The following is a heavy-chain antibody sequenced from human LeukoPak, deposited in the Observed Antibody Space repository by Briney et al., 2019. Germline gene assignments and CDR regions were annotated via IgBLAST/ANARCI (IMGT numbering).Heavy chain of an antibody. D-gene: IGHD3-3*01. CDR2: IYYSGST. CDR1: GGSISSYY. Sequence: SETLSLTCTVSGGSISSYYWSWIRQPPGKGLEWIGYIYYSGSTNYNPSLKSRATISVDTSKNQFSLKLSSVTAADTAVYYCARSHYDFWSGQYNWFDPWGQGTLVTVSS. J-gene: IGHJ5*02. CDR3: ARSHYDFWSGQYNWFDP. V-gene: IGHV4-59*01.